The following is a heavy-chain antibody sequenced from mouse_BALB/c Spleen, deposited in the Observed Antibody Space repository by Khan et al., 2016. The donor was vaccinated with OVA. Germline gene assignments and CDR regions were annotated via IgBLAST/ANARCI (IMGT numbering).Heavy chain of an antibody. CDR2: ISYRGST. J-gene: IGHJ1*01. V-gene: IGHV3-2*02. D-gene: IGHD1-1*01. CDR3: ARRYYYGQWYFDV. Sequence: EVQLLESGPGLVKPSQSLSLTCTVTGYSITSDYAWNWIRQFPGNKLEWMGYISYRGSTNYNPSLKGRISITRDTSRNQFFLQLNSETTEDTATYYCARRYYYGQWYFDVWGAGTTVTVSS. CDR1: GYSITSDYA.